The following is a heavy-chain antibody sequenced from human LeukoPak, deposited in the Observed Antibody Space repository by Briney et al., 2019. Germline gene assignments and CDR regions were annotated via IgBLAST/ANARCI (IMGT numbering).Heavy chain of an antibody. J-gene: IGHJ6*02. V-gene: IGHV3-33*01. CDR3: ARGVPRRFAYYYYGMDV. D-gene: IGHD3-16*01. Sequence: GGSLRLSCAASGFTFSSYGMHWVHQAPGKGLEGVAVIWYDGSNKYYADSVKGRFTISRDNSKNTLYLQMNSLRAEDTAVYYCARGVPRRFAYYYYGMDVWGQGTTVTVSS. CDR2: IWYDGSNK. CDR1: GFTFSSYG.